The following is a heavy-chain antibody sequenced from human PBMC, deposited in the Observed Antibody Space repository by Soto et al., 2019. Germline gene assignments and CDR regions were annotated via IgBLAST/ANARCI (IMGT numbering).Heavy chain of an antibody. J-gene: IGHJ6*02. D-gene: IGHD3-3*02. V-gene: IGHV4-34*01. CDR3: ARSIRTLKANYYYYGMDV. CDR1: GGTFIGYY. CDR2: INHSGST. Sequence: LEPLCVTYAVYGGTFIGYYCSWIRQTQRKGLEWIGEINHSGSTNYNPSLKSRVTISVDTSKNQFSLKLSSVAAADTAVYYCARSIRTLKANYYYYGMDVWGQGTTVTVSS.